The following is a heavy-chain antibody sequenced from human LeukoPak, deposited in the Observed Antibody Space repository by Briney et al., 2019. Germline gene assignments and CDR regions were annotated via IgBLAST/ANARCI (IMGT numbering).Heavy chain of an antibody. D-gene: IGHD5-12*01. CDR3: ARLRLLSFDY. Sequence: SETLSLTCTVSGGSISSTRYYWGCIRQSPGKGLEWIGNIYYSGSTYYNPSLKSRVTISVDTSKNQFSLKLSSVTAADTAVYYCARLRLLSFDYWGQGTLVTVSS. CDR1: GGSISSTRYY. J-gene: IGHJ4*02. V-gene: IGHV4-39*07. CDR2: IYYSGST.